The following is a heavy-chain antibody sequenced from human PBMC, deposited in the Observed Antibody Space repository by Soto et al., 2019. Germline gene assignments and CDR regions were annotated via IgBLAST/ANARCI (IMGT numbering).Heavy chain of an antibody. CDR1: GGSISSYY. Sequence: QVQLQESGPGLVKPSETLSLTCTVSGGSISSYYWSWIRQPPGKGLEWIGYIYYSGSTDYDSSLKSRVTISVDTSKNQFSLKLSSVTAADTAVYYCARRWGTYFDFWGQGTLVTVSS. CDR2: IYYSGST. CDR3: ARRWGTYFDF. V-gene: IGHV4-59*01. J-gene: IGHJ4*02. D-gene: IGHD7-27*01.